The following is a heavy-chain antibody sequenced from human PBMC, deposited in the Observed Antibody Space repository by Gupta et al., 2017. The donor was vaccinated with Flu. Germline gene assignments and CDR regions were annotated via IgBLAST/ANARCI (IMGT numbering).Heavy chain of an antibody. D-gene: IGHD6-13*01. CDR2: IGGGGHTT. CDR3: AKDRSGNPAIDY. V-gene: IGHV3-23*01. CDR1: VLTFGDYA. J-gene: IGHJ4*02. Sequence: EVQLLESGGGWVQPGGSLSLSCAASVLTFGDYAMTWVRQAPGKGLEWVSTIGGGGHTTNYADSVMGRFTISRDNSKNTLYLQMNSLRGDDTAIYYCAKDRSGNPAIDYWGQGTLVTVSA.